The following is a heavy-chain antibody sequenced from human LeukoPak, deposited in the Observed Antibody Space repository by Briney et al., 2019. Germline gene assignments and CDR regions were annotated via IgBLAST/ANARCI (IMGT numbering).Heavy chain of an antibody. CDR3: AKDLGGAMIVVV. J-gene: IGHJ4*02. CDR1: GFTFSSYA. D-gene: IGHD3-22*01. Sequence: PGGSLRLSCAASGFTFSSYAMSWVRQAPGKGLEWVSTISNSDGNTYYADSVKGRFTISRDNSKNTLYLQMNSLRAEDTAIYYCAKDLGGAMIVVVGGQGTLVTVSS. V-gene: IGHV3-23*01. CDR2: ISNSDGNT.